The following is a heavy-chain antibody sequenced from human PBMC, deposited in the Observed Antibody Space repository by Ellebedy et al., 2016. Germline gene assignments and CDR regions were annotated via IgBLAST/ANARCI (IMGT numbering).Heavy chain of an antibody. CDR2: IYTSGST. CDR3: ARGRKVGTTDLDY. CDR1: GASINSYY. V-gene: IGHV4-4*07. D-gene: IGHD1-26*01. Sequence: SETLSLTXTLSGASINSYYCNWIRQPAGKGLEWPGRIYTSGSTNFNPSFKNRVTMPVDTSKNEFSLKLSSVTAADTAVYYCARGRKVGTTDLDYWGQGTQVTVSS. J-gene: IGHJ4*02.